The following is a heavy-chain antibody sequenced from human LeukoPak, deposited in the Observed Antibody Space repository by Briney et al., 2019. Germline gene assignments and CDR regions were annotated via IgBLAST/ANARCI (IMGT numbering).Heavy chain of an antibody. D-gene: IGHD3-16*01. CDR3: ARDRGYCDSESCYRFFDS. J-gene: IGHJ4*02. CDR1: EYIFSSHS. CDR2: ISHTGSPT. V-gene: IGHV3-48*02. Sequence: GGSLRLSCAASEYIFSSHSMNWVRQAPGKGLEWVAYISHTGSPTNYADSVKGRFTSSRDNAKNSVYLQMNSLRDEDTAVYYCARDRGYCDSESCYRFFDSWGQGTLVTVSS.